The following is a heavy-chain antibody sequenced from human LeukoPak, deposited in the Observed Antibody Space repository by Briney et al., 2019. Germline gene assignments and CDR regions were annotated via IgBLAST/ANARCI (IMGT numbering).Heavy chain of an antibody. Sequence: ASVKVSCKASGYTFTGYYMHWVRQAPGQGLEWMGWINPNSGGTNYAQKFQGRVTMTRDTSISTAYMELSRLRSDDTAVYYCARDPVNTAAGSPHLDYWGQGTLVTVSS. CDR3: ARDPVNTAAGSPHLDY. J-gene: IGHJ4*02. CDR1: GYTFTGYY. D-gene: IGHD6-13*01. CDR2: INPNSGGT. V-gene: IGHV1-2*02.